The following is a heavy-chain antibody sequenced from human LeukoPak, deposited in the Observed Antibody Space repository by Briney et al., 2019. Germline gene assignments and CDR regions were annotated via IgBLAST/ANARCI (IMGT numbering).Heavy chain of an antibody. CDR3: AKATVVNNDAFDI. J-gene: IGHJ3*02. Sequence: PGGSLRLSCAASGFTFSSYEMNWVRQAPGKGLEWVSYISSSGSTIYYADSVKGRFTISRDNSKNTLYLQMNSLRAEDTAVYYCAKATVVNNDAFDIWGQGTMVTVSS. CDR2: ISSSGSTI. V-gene: IGHV3-48*03. D-gene: IGHD4-23*01. CDR1: GFTFSSYE.